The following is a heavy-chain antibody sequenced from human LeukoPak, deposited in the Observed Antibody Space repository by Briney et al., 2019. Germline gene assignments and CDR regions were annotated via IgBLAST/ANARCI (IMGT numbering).Heavy chain of an antibody. V-gene: IGHV3-33*01. D-gene: IGHD6-6*01. CDR1: GFTFSSYG. CDR2: IWYDGSNK. Sequence: PGGSLRLSCAASGFTFSSYGMHWVRQAPGKGLEWVAVIWYDGSNKYYADSVKGRFTISRDNSKNTLYLQTNSLRAEDTAVYYCARDHSSSSPYYYYYYGMDVWGQGTTVTVSS. CDR3: ARDHSSSSPYYYYYYGMDV. J-gene: IGHJ6*02.